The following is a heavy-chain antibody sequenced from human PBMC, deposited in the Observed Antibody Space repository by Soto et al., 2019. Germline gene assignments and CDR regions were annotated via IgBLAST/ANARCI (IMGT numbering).Heavy chain of an antibody. CDR3: VRAGEYSSTALDF. CDR1: GFSFSNYW. V-gene: IGHV3-7*04. J-gene: IGHJ4*02. Sequence: EVQLVESGGALVQPGESLRLSCAASGFSFSNYWMTWVRQAPGKGLEWLATIKQDASEIYYLDSVKGRWTISRDNAKTSVYLQMNRLRAVDTAVYYCVRAGEYSSTALDFWGQGTLVAVSS. D-gene: IGHD6-13*01. CDR2: IKQDASEI.